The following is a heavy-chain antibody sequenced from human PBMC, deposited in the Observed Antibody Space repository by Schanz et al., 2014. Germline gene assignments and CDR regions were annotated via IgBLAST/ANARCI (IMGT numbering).Heavy chain of an antibody. Sequence: QVQLVESGGXXXXXXXSXRXSCAASGXXFRGHAMHWVRQAPGKGLEKVAAISTDGTNTYYAASVRGRFTISRDNSKNTVYLQMDSLRSEDTAVYYCTRDRGALVTHNDALNLWGQGTMVSVSS. D-gene: IGHD2-8*02. CDR3: TRDRGALVTHNDALNL. V-gene: IGHV3-30*04. CDR1: GXXFRGHA. J-gene: IGHJ3*01. CDR2: ISTDGTNT.